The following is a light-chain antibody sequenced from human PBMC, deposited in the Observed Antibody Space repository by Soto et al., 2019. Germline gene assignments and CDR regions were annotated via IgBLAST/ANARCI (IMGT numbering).Light chain of an antibody. CDR1: SSDVGGYDY. Sequence: QSALTQPHSVSGSPGQSVTISCTGTSSDVGGYDYVSWFQHHPGKVPKLMIYDVTKRPSGVPDRFSASKSGNTASLTISGLQAEDEADYYCCSYGGYFWVFGGGTKLTVL. V-gene: IGLV2-11*01. CDR2: DVT. CDR3: CSYGGYFWV. J-gene: IGLJ3*02.